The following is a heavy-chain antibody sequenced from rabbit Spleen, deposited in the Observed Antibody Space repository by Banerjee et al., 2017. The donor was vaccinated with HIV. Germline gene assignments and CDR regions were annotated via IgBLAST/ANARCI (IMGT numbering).Heavy chain of an antibody. CDR1: GVSFSSSSY. CDR2: MDIGSSGFT. CDR3: ARDSGSSFSSYGMDL. Sequence: QSLEESGGDLVKPGASLTLTCTASGVSFSSSSYMCWVRQAPGKGLEWIACMDIGSSGFTYFASWAKGRFTISKTSSTTVTLQMTSLTAADTATYFCARDSGSSFSSYGMDLWGPGTLVTVS. V-gene: IGHV1S40*01. D-gene: IGHD8-1*01. J-gene: IGHJ6*01.